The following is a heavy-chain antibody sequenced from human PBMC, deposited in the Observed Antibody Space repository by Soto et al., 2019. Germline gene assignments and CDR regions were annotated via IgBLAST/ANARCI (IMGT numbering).Heavy chain of an antibody. J-gene: IGHJ6*02. CDR2: ISGSGGNT. Sequence: GGSLRLSCAASGFTFIVYAMTWVRQAPGKGLEWVSSISGSGGNTDYADSAKGRFTISRDNSKNTLYLQMDNLRAEDTAVYYCAKGDDSVAYYTRFTLDYGLDVWGQGTTVTVSS. CDR3: AKGDDSVAYYTRFTLDYGLDV. CDR1: GFTFIVYA. D-gene: IGHD3-3*01. V-gene: IGHV3-23*01.